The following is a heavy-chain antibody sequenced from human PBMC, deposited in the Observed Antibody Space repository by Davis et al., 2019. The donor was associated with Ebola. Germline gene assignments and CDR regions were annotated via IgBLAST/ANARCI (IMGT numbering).Heavy chain of an antibody. CDR1: GGSIYSSLYY. V-gene: IGHV4-39*01. Sequence: SETLSLTCTVSGGSIYSSLYYWGWIRQPPGKGPAWIGNIYYSGSTYYNPSLRGRVTISVDTSKNQFSLKLRSVTAADTAVYYCARRADAFDIWGQGTMVTVSS. CDR3: ARRADAFDI. CDR2: IYYSGST. J-gene: IGHJ3*02.